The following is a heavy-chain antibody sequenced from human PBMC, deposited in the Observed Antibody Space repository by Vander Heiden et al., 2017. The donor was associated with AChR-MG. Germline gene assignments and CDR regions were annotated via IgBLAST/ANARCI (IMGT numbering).Heavy chain of an antibody. CDR3: ATDWYGDDAQRGNDAFDI. CDR2: FDPEDGET. Sequence: QVQLVQSEAEVKKPGASVKVSCKVSGYTLTELSMHWVRQAPGKGLEWVGGFDPEDGETIYAQKCQGRVTMTEDTSTDTAYMELSSLRSEDTAVYYCATDWYGDDAQRGNDAFDIWGQGKWSPSLQ. D-gene: IGHD4-17*01. V-gene: IGHV1-24*01. J-gene: IGHJ3*02. CDR1: GYTLTELS.